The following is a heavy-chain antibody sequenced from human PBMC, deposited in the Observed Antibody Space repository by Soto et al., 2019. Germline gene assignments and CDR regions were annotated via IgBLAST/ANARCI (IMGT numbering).Heavy chain of an antibody. Sequence: GGSLRLSCAGSGFTFSRNVMHWVRQAPGKGLEWVAFISYDGSNKYYADSVKGRFTISRDNSKNTLYLQMNSLRPEDTSVYYCASGYCSPTSCFYGMDVWGQGTTVTVSS. CDR1: GFTFSRNV. D-gene: IGHD2-2*01. J-gene: IGHJ6*02. CDR2: ISYDGSNK. CDR3: ASGYCSPTSCFYGMDV. V-gene: IGHV3-30-3*01.